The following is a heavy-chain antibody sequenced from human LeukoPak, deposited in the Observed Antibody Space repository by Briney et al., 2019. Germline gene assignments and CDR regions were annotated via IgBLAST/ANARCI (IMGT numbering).Heavy chain of an antibody. CDR1: GFTFSSYA. CDR2: ISGSGGST. D-gene: IGHD1-7*01. V-gene: IGHV3-23*01. J-gene: IGHJ4*02. CDR3: AKDQNWNYGYYFDY. Sequence: PGGSLRLSCAASGFTFSSYAMSWVRQAPGKGLEWVSAISGSGGSTYYADSVKGRFTISRDNSKNTLYLQMDSLRAEDTAVYYCAKDQNWNYGYYFDYWGQGTLVTVSS.